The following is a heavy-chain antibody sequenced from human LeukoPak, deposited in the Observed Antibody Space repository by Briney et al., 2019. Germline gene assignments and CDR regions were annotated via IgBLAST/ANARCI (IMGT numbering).Heavy chain of an antibody. Sequence: SVKVSCKASGGTFSSYAISWVRQAPGQGLEWMGGIIPIFGTANYAQKFQGRVTITADKSTSTAYMELSSLRSEDTAVYYCARIHQSYMTTEDYWGQGTLVTVSS. V-gene: IGHV1-69*06. D-gene: IGHD4-17*01. J-gene: IGHJ4*02. CDR3: ARIHQSYMTTEDY. CDR1: GGTFSSYA. CDR2: IIPIFGTA.